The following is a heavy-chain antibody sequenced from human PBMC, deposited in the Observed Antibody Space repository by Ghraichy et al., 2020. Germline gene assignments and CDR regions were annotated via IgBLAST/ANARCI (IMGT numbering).Heavy chain of an antibody. CDR3: AKEGYSGSYGAYYDL. J-gene: IGHJ4*02. CDR2: ISNDGKVK. Sequence: GGSLRLSCAASGFTFNTYGIHWVRQAPGKGLEWVAVISNDGKVKYSAESVQGRFTISRDNSKNTLYLQMNTVTVDETAVYYCAKEGYSGSYGAYYDLWGQGALVTVSS. CDR1: GFTFNTYG. V-gene: IGHV3-30*18. D-gene: IGHD1-26*01.